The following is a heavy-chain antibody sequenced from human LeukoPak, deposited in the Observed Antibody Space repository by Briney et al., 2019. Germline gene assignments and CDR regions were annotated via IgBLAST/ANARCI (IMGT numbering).Heavy chain of an antibody. CDR2: IYYSGST. CDR1: GGSISSYY. J-gene: IGHJ6*02. Sequence: SETLSLTCTVSGGSISSYYWSWIRQPPGKGLEWIGYIYYSGSTNYNPSLKSRVTISVDTSKNQFSLKLSSVTAADTAVYYCARXGSXWXQLXXDGMDVWGQGTTVTV. V-gene: IGHV4-59*08. D-gene: IGHD5-18*01. CDR3: ARXGSXWXQLXXDGMDV.